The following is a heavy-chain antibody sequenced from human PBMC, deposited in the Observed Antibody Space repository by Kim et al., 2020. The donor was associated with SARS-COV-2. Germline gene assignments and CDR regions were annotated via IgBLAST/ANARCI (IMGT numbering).Heavy chain of an antibody. CDR3: ARDEDGSSWYKY. J-gene: IGHJ4*02. V-gene: IGHV1-69*13. CDR2: IIPIFGTA. Sequence: SVRVSCKASGGTFSSYAISWVRQAPGQGLEWMGGIIPIFGTANYAQKFQGRDTITADESTSTAYMELSSLRSEDTAVYYCARDEDGSSWYKYWGQGTLVTVSS. CDR1: GGTFSSYA. D-gene: IGHD6-13*01.